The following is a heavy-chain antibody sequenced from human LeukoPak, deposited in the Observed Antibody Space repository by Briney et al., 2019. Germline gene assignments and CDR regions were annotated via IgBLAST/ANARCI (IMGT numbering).Heavy chain of an antibody. D-gene: IGHD4-11*01. CDR1: GGSISSGGYS. J-gene: IGHJ3*02. V-gene: IGHV4-30-2*01. CDR2: ISHSESA. CDR3: ARDGGTTSNPSHDTFAI. Sequence: SETLSLTCAVSGGSISSGGYSWSWIRQPPGRGLEWIGYISHSESAYYSPSLESRITISVDRSKNQFSLKLSSVTAADTAIYYCARDGGTTSNPSHDTFAIWGQGTMVAVSS.